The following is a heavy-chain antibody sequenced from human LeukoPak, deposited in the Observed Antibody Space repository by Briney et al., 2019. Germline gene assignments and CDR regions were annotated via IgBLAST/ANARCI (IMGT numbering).Heavy chain of an antibody. D-gene: IGHD5-12*01. CDR1: GFTLSSYG. CDR2: ISYDGSNK. V-gene: IGHV3-30*18. Sequence: GGSLRLSCAASGFTLSSYGMHWVRQAPGKGLEGVAVISYDGSNKYYADSVKGRFTISRDNSKNTLYLQMNSLRAEDTAVYYCAKDLKQWLRSPFDYWGQGTLVTVSS. J-gene: IGHJ4*02. CDR3: AKDLKQWLRSPFDY.